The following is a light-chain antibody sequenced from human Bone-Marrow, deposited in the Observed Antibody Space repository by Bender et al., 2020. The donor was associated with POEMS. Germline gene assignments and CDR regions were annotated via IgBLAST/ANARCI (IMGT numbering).Light chain of an antibody. J-gene: IGLJ1*01. V-gene: IGLV3-1*01. CDR1: KLGDKY. CDR2: EDN. Sequence: SYELTQSPSVSVSPGQTASITCSGDKLGDKYVCWYQQRPGQSPVVVIFEDNRRPSGIPERFSGSNSGNTATLTITGAQAVDEADYYCQAWDSSVALFFFGTGTKVTVL. CDR3: QAWDSSVALFF.